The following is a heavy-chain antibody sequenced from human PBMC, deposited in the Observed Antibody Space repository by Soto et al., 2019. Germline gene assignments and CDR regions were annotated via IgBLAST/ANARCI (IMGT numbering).Heavy chain of an antibody. D-gene: IGHD3-3*01. CDR3: ARNTIFGVVSWFSWFDP. Sequence: QVQLQQWGAGLLKPSETLSLTCAVYGGSFSGYYWGWIRQPPGKGLEWIGEINHSGSTNYNPSLKSRVTISVDTSKNQFSLKLSSVTAADTAVYYCARNTIFGVVSWFSWFDPWGQGTLVTVSS. CDR1: GGSFSGYY. J-gene: IGHJ5*02. CDR2: INHSGST. V-gene: IGHV4-34*01.